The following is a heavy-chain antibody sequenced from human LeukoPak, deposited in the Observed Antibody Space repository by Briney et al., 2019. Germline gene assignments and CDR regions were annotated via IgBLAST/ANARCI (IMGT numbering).Heavy chain of an antibody. CDR3: ARDTPPSGYYYEFGSY. D-gene: IGHD3-22*01. J-gene: IGHJ4*02. Sequence: PGGSLRLSCAASGFTFSSYSMNWVRQAPGKGLEWVSSISSSSSYIYYADSVKGRFTISRDNAKHSLYLQMNSLRAEDTAVYYCARDTPPSGYYYEFGSYWGQGTLGTVSS. V-gene: IGHV3-21*01. CDR1: GFTFSSYS. CDR2: ISSSSSYI.